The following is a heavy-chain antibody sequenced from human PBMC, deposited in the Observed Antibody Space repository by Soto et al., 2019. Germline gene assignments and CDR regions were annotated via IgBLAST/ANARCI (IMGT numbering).Heavy chain of an antibody. Sequence: SVKVSCKASGGTFSSYAISWVRQAPGQGLEWMGGIIPIFGTANYAQKFQGRVTITADESTSTAYMELSSLRSEDTAVYYCARDPCRSTSCRIGDDGMDVWGQGTTVTVSS. J-gene: IGHJ6*02. D-gene: IGHD2-2*01. V-gene: IGHV1-69*13. CDR2: IIPIFGTA. CDR3: ARDPCRSTSCRIGDDGMDV. CDR1: GGTFSSYA.